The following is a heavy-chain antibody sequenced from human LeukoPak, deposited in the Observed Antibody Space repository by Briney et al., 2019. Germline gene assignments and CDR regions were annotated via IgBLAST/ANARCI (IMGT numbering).Heavy chain of an antibody. J-gene: IGHJ4*02. CDR1: GFTVSSNY. CDR3: ARDEPDSLYFDY. V-gene: IGHV3-66*01. D-gene: IGHD1-14*01. CDR2: IYRGGAT. Sequence: PGGSLRLSCAASGFTVSSNYMSWVRQAPGKGLEWVSVIYRGGATYYADSVKDRFTISRDISKNTLFLQMNSLRAEDTAVYFCARDEPDSLYFDYWGQGTLVTASP.